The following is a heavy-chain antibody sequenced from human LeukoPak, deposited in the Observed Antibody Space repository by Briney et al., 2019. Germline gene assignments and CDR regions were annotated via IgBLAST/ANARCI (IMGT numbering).Heavy chain of an antibody. CDR1: GFTFSSYA. J-gene: IGHJ3*02. Sequence: GGSLRLSCAASGFTFSSYAMSWVRQAPGKGLEWVSAISGSGGSTYYADSVKGRFTISRDNSRNTLYLQMNSLRAEDTAVYYCAKDSDSSPIGDAFDIWGQGTMVTVSS. V-gene: IGHV3-23*01. CDR2: ISGSGGST. D-gene: IGHD3-22*01. CDR3: AKDSDSSPIGDAFDI.